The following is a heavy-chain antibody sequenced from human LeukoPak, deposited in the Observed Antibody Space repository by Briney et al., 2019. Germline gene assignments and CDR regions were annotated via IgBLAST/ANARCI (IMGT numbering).Heavy chain of an antibody. D-gene: IGHD6-6*01. Sequence: PGGSLRLSCAASGFTCNSYWMSWVRQAPGKGPEWVANIKQDGSEKYYVDSVKGRFTISRDNAKNSLYLQMNSLRAEDTAVYYCARDPYSSSSPLDYWGQGTPVTVSS. CDR1: GFTCNSYW. CDR2: IKQDGSEK. V-gene: IGHV3-7*01. J-gene: IGHJ4*02. CDR3: ARDPYSSSSPLDY.